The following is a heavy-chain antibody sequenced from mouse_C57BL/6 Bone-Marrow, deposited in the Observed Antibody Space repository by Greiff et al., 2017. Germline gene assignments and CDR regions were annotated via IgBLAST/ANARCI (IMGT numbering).Heavy chain of an antibody. D-gene: IGHD2-3*01. CDR3: ARSRWLLNY. Sequence: VQLQQSGPELVKPGASVKISYKASGYTFTDYYMNWVKQSHGKSLEWIGDINPNNGGTSYNQKFKGKATLTVDKSSSTAYMELRSLTSEDSAVYYCARSRWLLNYWGRGTTLTVSS. CDR2: INPNNGGT. V-gene: IGHV1-26*01. CDR1: GYTFTDYY. J-gene: IGHJ2*01.